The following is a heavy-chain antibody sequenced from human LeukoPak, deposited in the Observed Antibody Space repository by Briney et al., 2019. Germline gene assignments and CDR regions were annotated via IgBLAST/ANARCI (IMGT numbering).Heavy chain of an antibody. V-gene: IGHV3-74*01. Sequence: PGGSLRLSCAASGFTFSSYWMHWVRQAPGKGLVWVSRINSDGSSTSYADSVKGRFTISRDNAKNTLYLQMNSLRAEDTAVYYCARRGLLWFGKDYYYYYMDVWGKGTTVTVSS. CDR2: INSDGSST. CDR1: GFTFSSYW. CDR3: ARRGLLWFGKDYYYYYMDV. J-gene: IGHJ6*03. D-gene: IGHD3-10*01.